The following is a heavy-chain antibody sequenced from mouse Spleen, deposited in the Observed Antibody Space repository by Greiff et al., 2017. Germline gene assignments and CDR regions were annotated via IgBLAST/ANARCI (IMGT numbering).Heavy chain of an antibody. CDR3: ARHFSPSYYGSSPGWFAY. J-gene: IGHJ3*01. D-gene: IGHD1-1*01. CDR2: ISSGGSYT. V-gene: IGHV5-9-3*01. CDR1: GFTFSSYA. Sequence: EVKLMESGGGLVKPGGSLKLSCAASGFTFSSYAMSWVRQTPEKRLEWVATISSGGSYTYYPDSVKGRFTISRDNAKNTLYLPMSSLRSEDTAMYYCARHFSPSYYGSSPGWFAYWGPRDSGHCLC.